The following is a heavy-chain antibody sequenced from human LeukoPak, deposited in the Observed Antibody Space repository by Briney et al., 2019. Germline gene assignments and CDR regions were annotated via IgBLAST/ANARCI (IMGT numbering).Heavy chain of an antibody. D-gene: IGHD3-16*01. CDR2: IYSAGTT. V-gene: IGHV3-53*01. J-gene: IGHJ3*02. CDR3: ARIGVPGLVMMAFDI. Sequence: GGSLRLSCAASGFTVSSNYMSWVRQAPGKGLEWVSVIYSAGTTNYADSVKGRFTISRDISKNTVYLQMNSLRAEDTAVYYCARIGVPGLVMMAFDIWGQGTMVTVSS. CDR1: GFTVSSNY.